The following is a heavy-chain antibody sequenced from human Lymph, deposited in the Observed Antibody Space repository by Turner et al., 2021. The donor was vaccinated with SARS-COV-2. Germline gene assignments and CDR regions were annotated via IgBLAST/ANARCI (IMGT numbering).Heavy chain of an antibody. CDR1: GFTFDDYA. J-gene: IGHJ4*02. V-gene: IGHV3-9*01. D-gene: IGHD6-6*01. Sequence: EVLLVESGGGLVQPGMSLGPSCAASGFTFDDYAMNWVRQDRGKGLEWVSGISWNSGSMGYAASVKGRFTITRDNAKNSLYLQMNSLRAEDTAFYYCAKDRGGEQLVRLFDYWGQGTLVTVSS. CDR3: AKDRGGEQLVRLFDY. CDR2: ISWNSGSM.